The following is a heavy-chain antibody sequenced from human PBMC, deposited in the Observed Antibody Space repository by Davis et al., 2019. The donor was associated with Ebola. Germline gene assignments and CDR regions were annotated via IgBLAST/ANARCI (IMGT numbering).Heavy chain of an antibody. CDR3: ARDYGNYAFDS. Sequence: GESLKISCKASGYSFTNYWIGWVRQMPGKGLEWMGIIYPGDSDTRYSPSFRGQVTISADKSINTAYLQWSSLKASDTAMYYCARDYGNYAFDSWGQGTLVTVSS. D-gene: IGHD4-11*01. V-gene: IGHV5-51*01. CDR2: IYPGDSDT. J-gene: IGHJ4*02. CDR1: GYSFTNYW.